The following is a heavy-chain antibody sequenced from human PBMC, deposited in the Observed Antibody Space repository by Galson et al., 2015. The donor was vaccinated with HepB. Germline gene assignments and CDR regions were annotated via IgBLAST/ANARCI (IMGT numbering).Heavy chain of an antibody. CDR3: AREEEAIAARPFDY. CDR2: ISSDGSDT. J-gene: IGHJ4*02. V-gene: IGHV3-74*01. Sequence: SLRLSCAASGFTLSTYWMHWFRQAPGKGLVWVSRISSDGSDTRYADSVKGRFTISRDNAKNTLYLQMSSLRAEDTAVYYCAREEEAIAARPFDYWGQGTLVTVSS. CDR1: GFTLSTYW. D-gene: IGHD6-6*01.